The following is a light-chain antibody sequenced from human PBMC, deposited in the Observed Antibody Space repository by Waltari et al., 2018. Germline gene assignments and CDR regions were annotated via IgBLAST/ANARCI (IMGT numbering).Light chain of an antibody. J-gene: IGKJ5*01. CDR2: DAS. Sequence: EIVLAQSPATLSFSPGERATLPCRASQSVGRFLAWYQRKPGQAPRLLIYDASDRATGTPARFSGSGSGTDFTLTISSLEPEDFAVYNCQHRGNWPLLAFGQGTRLEIK. CDR3: QHRGNWPLLA. CDR1: QSVGRF. V-gene: IGKV3-11*01.